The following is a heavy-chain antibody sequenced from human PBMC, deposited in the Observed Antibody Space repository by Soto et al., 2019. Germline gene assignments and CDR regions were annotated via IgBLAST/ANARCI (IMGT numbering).Heavy chain of an antibody. CDR1: AGSTRKFC. CDR2: IFHSGNA. CDR3: AAAPAPPLPFAS. Sequence: PQELPVTWTGSAGSTRKFCWLVCRLPPGKGMEWIGFIFHSGNAKYNPSLKSRVTISVDTSKNQFSLSLDSVTAADTAVYFCAAAPAPPLPFASWGRG. D-gene: IGHD6-25*01. J-gene: IGHJ5*01. V-gene: IGHV4-59*03.